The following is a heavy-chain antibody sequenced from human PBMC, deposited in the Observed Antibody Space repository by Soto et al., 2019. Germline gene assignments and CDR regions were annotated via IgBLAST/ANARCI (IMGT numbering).Heavy chain of an antibody. Sequence: EVQLLESGGGLVQPGGFLRLSCAASGFTFTTYAMSWVRQASGKGLEWVSAISGSAGSTYYADSVKGRFTISRDNSKNTLYLQMNSLRAEDTAVYYCAKNWDTTFSSSSHWGQGTLVSVSS. V-gene: IGHV3-23*01. CDR3: AKNWDTTFSSSSH. J-gene: IGHJ4*02. CDR1: GFTFTTYA. CDR2: ISGSAGST. D-gene: IGHD6-6*01.